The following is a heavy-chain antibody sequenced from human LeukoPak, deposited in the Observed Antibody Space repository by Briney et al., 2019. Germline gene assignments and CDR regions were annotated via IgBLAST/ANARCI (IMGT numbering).Heavy chain of an antibody. D-gene: IGHD3-10*01. CDR2: IVPVLGTA. Sequence: ASVKVSCKASGGTFSSYAISWVRQAPGQGLDWLGGIVPVLGTANYAQKFQGRVTITADKSTSTAYMELSSLRSEDTAVYYCASVYYYGSGTSSSFDYWGQGTLVTVSS. J-gene: IGHJ4*02. V-gene: IGHV1-69*06. CDR1: GGTFSSYA. CDR3: ASVYYYGSGTSSSFDY.